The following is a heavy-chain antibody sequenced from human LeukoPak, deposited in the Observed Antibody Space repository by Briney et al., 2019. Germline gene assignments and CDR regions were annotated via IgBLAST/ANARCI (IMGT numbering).Heavy chain of an antibody. J-gene: IGHJ4*02. CDR3: ARQIAVAGKAGLDY. CDR1: GGSISSYY. CDR2: IYSSGST. V-gene: IGHV4-4*07. Sequence: SETLSLTCTVSGGSISSYYWSWIRQPAGKGLEWIGRIYSSGSTNYNPSLKSRVTMSVDTSKNQFSLRLSSVTAADTAVYYCARQIAVAGKAGLDYWGQGTPVTVSS. D-gene: IGHD6-19*01.